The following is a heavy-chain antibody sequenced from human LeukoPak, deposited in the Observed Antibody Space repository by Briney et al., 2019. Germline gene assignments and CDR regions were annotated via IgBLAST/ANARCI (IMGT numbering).Heavy chain of an antibody. CDR1: GVSISSYY. J-gene: IGHJ2*01. D-gene: IGHD2-15*01. CDR2: LYNTGRT. Sequence: SETLSLTCTVSGVSISSYYWGWIRQAAGKGLEWIGRLYNTGRTNYNPSLKSRAIISEGKSNNQFSLKLTSVTAADTAVYYCARDLCNGDSCYSGYFDLWGRGTLVTVSS. CDR3: ARDLCNGDSCYSGYFDL. V-gene: IGHV4-4*07.